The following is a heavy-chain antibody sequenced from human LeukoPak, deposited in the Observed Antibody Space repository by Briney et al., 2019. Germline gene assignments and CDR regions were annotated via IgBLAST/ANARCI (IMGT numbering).Heavy chain of an antibody. Sequence: GASVSVSCKASGGTFSSYAISWVRQAPGHGLKGLGGIIHIFGTANYAQKFQGRVTITADESTSTAYMELSSLRSEDTAVYYCARDTHMVRGVILDYWGQGTLITVSS. J-gene: IGHJ4*02. V-gene: IGHV1-69*13. CDR1: GGTFSSYA. CDR2: IIHIFGTA. D-gene: IGHD3-10*01. CDR3: ARDTHMVRGVILDY.